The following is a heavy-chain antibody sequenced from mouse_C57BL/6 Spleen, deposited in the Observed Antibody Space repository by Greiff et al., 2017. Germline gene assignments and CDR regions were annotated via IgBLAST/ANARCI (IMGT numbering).Heavy chain of an antibody. Sequence: VKLQQPGAELVKPGASVKLSCKASGYTFTSYWMHWVKQRPGQGLEWIGMIHPNSGSTNYNEKFKSKATLTVDKSSSTAYMQLSSLTSEDSAVYYCARGEITTVVATEYYFDYWGQGTTLTVSS. CDR1: GYTFTSYW. D-gene: IGHD1-1*01. V-gene: IGHV1-64*01. CDR3: ARGEITTVVATEYYFDY. CDR2: IHPNSGST. J-gene: IGHJ2*01.